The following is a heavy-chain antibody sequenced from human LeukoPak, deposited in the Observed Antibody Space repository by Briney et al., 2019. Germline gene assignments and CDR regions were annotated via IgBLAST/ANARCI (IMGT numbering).Heavy chain of an antibody. CDR3: AKDLRDTAMVEYYFVY. CDR1: GFTFSSYA. V-gene: IGHV3-23*01. CDR2: ISGSGGRT. Sequence: GGSLRLSCAASGFTFSSYAMSWVRQAPGKGLEWVSDISGSGGRTYYADSAKGRFTISRDNSKNTLYLQMNSLRAEDTAVYYCAKDLRDTAMVEYYFVYWGQGTLVSVAS. J-gene: IGHJ4*02. D-gene: IGHD5-18*01.